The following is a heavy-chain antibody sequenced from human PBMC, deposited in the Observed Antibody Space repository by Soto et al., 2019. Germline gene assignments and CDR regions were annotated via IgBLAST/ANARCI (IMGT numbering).Heavy chain of an antibody. J-gene: IGHJ4*02. CDR3: AVHYGDYLLDY. CDR1: GFTFSNYP. V-gene: IGHV3-30-3*01. CDR2: ISYDGSNK. D-gene: IGHD4-17*01. Sequence: GGSLSLSCAASGFTFSNYPMHWVRQAPGKGLEWVAVISYDGSNKYYADSVKGRFTISRDNSKNTLYLQMNNLRPEDTAVYYCAVHYGDYLLDYWGQGTLVTVSS.